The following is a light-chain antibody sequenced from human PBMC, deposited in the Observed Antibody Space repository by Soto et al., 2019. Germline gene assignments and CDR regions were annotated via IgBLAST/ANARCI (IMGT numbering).Light chain of an antibody. CDR1: TSNIGSNT. CDR2: DND. J-gene: IGLJ1*01. CDR3: ATWDDIRNGYV. Sequence: QSVLTQPPSASGTPGQRVTISASGSTSNIGSNTVRWYQQLPGTAPKLLIYDNDERPSGVPVRFSGSKSATSASLVISGLHSEDEGEYYCATWDDIRNGYVFGPGTKVTVL. V-gene: IGLV1-44*01.